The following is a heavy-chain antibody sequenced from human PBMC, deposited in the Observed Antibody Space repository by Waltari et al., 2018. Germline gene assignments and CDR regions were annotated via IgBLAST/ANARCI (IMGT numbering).Heavy chain of an antibody. CDR1: GFIFSNYA. CDR2: ISSDGNNT. CDR3: TTPIAPPYCFDY. Sequence: QVQLFESGVGVVQPWKSLRLSCAASGFIFSNYAMPWVRQAPGKGLEWVSVISSDGNNTDYAVNGKGRVTISRDNAKNTLYMQMKRLRPEDTAVYYCTTPIAPPYCFDYLGQGTLVTVSS. V-gene: IGHV3-30-3*01. J-gene: IGHJ4*02. D-gene: IGHD2-21*01.